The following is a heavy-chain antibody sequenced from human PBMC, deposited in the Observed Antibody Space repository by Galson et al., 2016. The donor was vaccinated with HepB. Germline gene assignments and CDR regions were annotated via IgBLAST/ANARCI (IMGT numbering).Heavy chain of an antibody. Sequence: QSGAEVKKPGESLKISCKASGYTFTSFYIHWVRQAPGQGLEWMGSINPNSGGTDYTQEFQGRVSMTRDTSTNAFYMELSSLRSEDTAIYFCARGMGVGVLYCPDYWGQGTLVTVSS. CDR2: INPNSGGT. V-gene: IGHV1-46*03. CDR1: GYTFTSFY. J-gene: IGHJ4*02. CDR3: ARGMGVGVLYCPDY. D-gene: IGHD2-15*01.